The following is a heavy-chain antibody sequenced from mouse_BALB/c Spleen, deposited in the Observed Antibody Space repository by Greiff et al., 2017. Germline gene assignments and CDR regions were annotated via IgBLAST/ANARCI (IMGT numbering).Heavy chain of an antibody. CDR1: GFHIKDYY. CDR3: ARSGDDYEGFAY. CDR2: IDPENGNT. Sequence: VQLQQSGAELVRPGALVQLSCQASGFHIKDYYMHWVKQRPAQGLEWIGWIDPENGNTIYDPKFQGKASITAYTSSNTAYLQLSSLTSEDTAVYYCARSGDDYEGFAYWGQGTLVTVSA. V-gene: IGHV14-1*02. J-gene: IGHJ3*01. D-gene: IGHD2-4*01.